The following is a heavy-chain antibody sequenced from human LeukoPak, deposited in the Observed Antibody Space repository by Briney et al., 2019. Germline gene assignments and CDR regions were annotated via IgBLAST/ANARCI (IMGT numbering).Heavy chain of an antibody. Sequence: GESLKISCKGSGYSFTSYWIGWVRQMPGKGLEWMGIIYPGDSDTRYSPSFQGQATISADKSISTAYLQWSSLKASDTAMYYCARAVMVRGVIRPFDYWGQGTLVTVSS. CDR2: IYPGDSDT. V-gene: IGHV5-51*01. CDR3: ARAVMVRGVIRPFDY. J-gene: IGHJ4*02. D-gene: IGHD3-10*01. CDR1: GYSFTSYW.